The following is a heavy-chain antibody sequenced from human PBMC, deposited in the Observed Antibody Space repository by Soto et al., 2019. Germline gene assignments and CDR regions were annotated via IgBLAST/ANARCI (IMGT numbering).Heavy chain of an antibody. CDR2: INPSGGST. Sequence: ASVKVSCKXSGYTFTSYYMHWVRQAPGQGLEWMGIINPSGGSTSYAQKFQGRVTMTRDTSTSTVYMELSSLRSEDTAVYYCARASYCSSTSCYRPWDWFDPWGQGTLVTVSS. V-gene: IGHV1-46*01. CDR1: GYTFTSYY. D-gene: IGHD2-2*01. J-gene: IGHJ5*02. CDR3: ARASYCSSTSCYRPWDWFDP.